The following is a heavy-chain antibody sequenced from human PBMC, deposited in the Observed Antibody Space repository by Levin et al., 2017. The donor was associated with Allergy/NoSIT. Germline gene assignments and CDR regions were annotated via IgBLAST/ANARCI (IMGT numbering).Heavy chain of an antibody. CDR2: IKNDGSST. CDR1: GFTFSSYW. CDR3: ARDRNFKCSRTTCYVAFDI. D-gene: IGHD2-2*01. J-gene: IGHJ3*02. Sequence: GESLKISCAASGFTFSSYWMHWVRQAPGKGLVWVSRIKNDGSSTNYGDPVKGRFTISRDNAKNTVYLQMNSLRAEDTAVYYCARDRNFKCSRTTCYVAFDIWGQGTMVTVSS. V-gene: IGHV3-74*01.